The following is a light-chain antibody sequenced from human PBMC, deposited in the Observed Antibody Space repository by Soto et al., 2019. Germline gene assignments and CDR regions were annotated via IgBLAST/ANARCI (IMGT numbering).Light chain of an antibody. CDR2: DIG. J-gene: IGLJ1*01. CDR3: HSYEGSSTLLV. Sequence: QSALTQPASVSGSPGQSITISCTGTSCDVGGYNDVSWYQQHPGKAPKLLIYDIGNRPSGVSNRFSGSKSGNTASLAITGLQAEDEADYYCHSYEGSSTLLVFGTGTKVTVL. CDR1: SCDVGGYND. V-gene: IGLV2-14*01.